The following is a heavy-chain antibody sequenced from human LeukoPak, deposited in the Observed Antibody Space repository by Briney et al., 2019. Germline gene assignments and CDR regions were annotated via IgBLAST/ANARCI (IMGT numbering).Heavy chain of an antibody. D-gene: IGHD1-1*01. V-gene: IGHV4-59*08. Sequence: KASETLSLTCTVSGGSISSYYWSWIRQPPGKGLEWIGYIYYSGSTNYNPSLKSRVTISVDTSKNQFSLKLSSVTAADTAVYYCARRTSDAFDIWGQGTMVTVSS. CDR2: IYYSGST. J-gene: IGHJ3*02. CDR3: ARRTSDAFDI. CDR1: GGSISSYY.